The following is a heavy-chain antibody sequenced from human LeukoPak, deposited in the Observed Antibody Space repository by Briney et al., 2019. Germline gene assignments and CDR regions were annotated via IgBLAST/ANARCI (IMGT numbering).Heavy chain of an antibody. J-gene: IGHJ5*02. Sequence: PSGTLSLTCAVSGGSISSGHWWSWVRRSPGKGLEWIGEIYHSGTTNYNPSLKSRVTLSVDKSKNQLSLKLSSVTAADTAVYYCARAYSSSWYFNWFDPWGQGTLVTVSS. D-gene: IGHD6-13*01. V-gene: IGHV4-4*02. CDR2: IYHSGTT. CDR1: GGSISSGHW. CDR3: ARAYSSSWYFNWFDP.